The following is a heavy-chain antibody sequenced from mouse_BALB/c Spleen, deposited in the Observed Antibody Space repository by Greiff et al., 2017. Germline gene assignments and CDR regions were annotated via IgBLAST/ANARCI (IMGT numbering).Heavy chain of an antibody. CDR1: GFTFSSYA. Sequence: EVHLVESGGGLVKPGGSLKLSCAASGFTFSSYAMSWVRQTPEKRLEWVATISSGGSYTYYPDSVKGRFTISRDNAKNTLYLQMSSLRSEDTAMYYCARHEGYDGYWGQGTTLTVSS. V-gene: IGHV5-9-3*01. CDR3: ARHEGYDGY. J-gene: IGHJ2*01. D-gene: IGHD2-2*01. CDR2: ISSGGSYT.